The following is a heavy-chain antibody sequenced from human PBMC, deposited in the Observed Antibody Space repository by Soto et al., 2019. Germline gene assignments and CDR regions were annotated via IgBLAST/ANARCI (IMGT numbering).Heavy chain of an antibody. D-gene: IGHD3-16*01. V-gene: IGHV4-34*01. J-gene: IGHJ4*02. Sequence: QVQLQQWGAGLVKPSETLSLTCAVHGGFFSTNCWMWIRQPPGKGLEWIGEIDNRGRTNYHPSLKSRVTVALDTSKSQVSLKLXXXXXXXXXXXXCXRKGVEATWGXINFWGQGTLVTVXX. CDR3: XRKGVEATWGXINF. CDR2: IDNRGRT. CDR1: GGFFSTNC.